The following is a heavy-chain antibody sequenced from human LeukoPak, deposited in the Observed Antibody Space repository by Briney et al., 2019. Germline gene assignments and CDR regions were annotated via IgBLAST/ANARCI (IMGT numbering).Heavy chain of an antibody. J-gene: IGHJ4*02. Sequence: GGSLRLSCAASGFTASSNYMSWVRQAPGKGLEWVSVIYSGGSTYYADSVKGRFTISRDNSKNTLYLQMNSLRAEDTAVYYCAKGPSGSYSDFWGQGTLVTVSS. CDR1: GFTASSNY. D-gene: IGHD1-26*01. V-gene: IGHV3-53*01. CDR2: IYSGGST. CDR3: AKGPSGSYSDF.